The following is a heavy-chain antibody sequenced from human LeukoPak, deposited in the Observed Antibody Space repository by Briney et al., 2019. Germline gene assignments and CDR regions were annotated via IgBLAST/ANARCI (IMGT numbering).Heavy chain of an antibody. D-gene: IGHD3-22*01. J-gene: IGHJ4*02. Sequence: ASVKVSCKASGYTFTSYAMHWVRQAPGQRLEWMGWINAGNGNTKYSQKFQGRVTITRDTSASTAYMELSSLRSEDTAVYYCARENDYYDSSGRGELIFDYWGQGTLVTVSS. CDR2: INAGNGNT. CDR1: GYTFTSYA. V-gene: IGHV1-3*01. CDR3: ARENDYYDSSGRGELIFDY.